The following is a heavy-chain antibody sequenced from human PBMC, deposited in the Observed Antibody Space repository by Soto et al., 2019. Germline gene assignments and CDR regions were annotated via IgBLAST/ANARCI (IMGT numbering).Heavy chain of an antibody. CDR2: ISAYNGNT. J-gene: IGHJ6*03. D-gene: IGHD2-2*01. V-gene: IGHV1-18*01. Sequence: QVQLVQSGAEVKKPGASVKVSCKASGYTFTSYGISWVRQAPGQGLEWMGWISAYNGNTNYAQKLQGRVTMTTDTSTSTAYMELRSLRSDDTAVYYCARDLTIPAAMAPRGNYYMDVWGEGTTVTVSS. CDR1: GYTFTSYG. CDR3: ARDLTIPAAMAPRGNYYMDV.